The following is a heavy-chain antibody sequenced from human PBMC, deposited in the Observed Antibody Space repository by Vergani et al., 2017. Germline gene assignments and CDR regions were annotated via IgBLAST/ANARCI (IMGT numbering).Heavy chain of an antibody. CDR1: GGSISSGDYY. CDR2: IYYSGST. J-gene: IGHJ6*02. CDR3: AREGPYVYGLDL. D-gene: IGHD3-16*01. Sequence: QVQLQESGPGLVKPSQTLSLTCTVSGGSISSGDYYWSWIRQPPGKGLEWIGYIYYSGSTYYNPSLKSRVTISLDTSKNQFSLTLNFLTAADTAVYFCAREGPYVYGLDLWGQGTTVIVSS. V-gene: IGHV4-30-4*01.